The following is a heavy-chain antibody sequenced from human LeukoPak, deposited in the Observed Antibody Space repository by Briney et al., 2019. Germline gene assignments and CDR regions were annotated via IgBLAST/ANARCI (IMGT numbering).Heavy chain of an antibody. CDR1: GGSLNDYY. CDR2: IYYSGSA. Sequence: SETLSLTCTVSGGSLNDYYWTWVRQPPGKGLEWIGYIYYSGSANYNPSLKSRVTISVDKSKNQLSLKLISVTAADTAVYYCARDVGTALVTGDYWGQGTLVTVSS. CDR3: ARDVGTALVTGDY. D-gene: IGHD5-18*01. V-gene: IGHV4-59*12. J-gene: IGHJ4*02.